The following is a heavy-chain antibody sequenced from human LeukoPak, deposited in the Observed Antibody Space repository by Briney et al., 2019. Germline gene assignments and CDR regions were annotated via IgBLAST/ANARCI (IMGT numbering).Heavy chain of an antibody. CDR2: MNPNSGNT. Sequence: AASVKVSCKVSGYTFTSYDINWVRQATGRGLEWMGWMNPNSGNTGYAQKFQGRVTMSRNTSVTTAYMELSNLRSEDTAVYYCATWRGYSSWSQGTLVTVSS. J-gene: IGHJ5*02. D-gene: IGHD5-18*01. V-gene: IGHV1-8*01. CDR1: GYTFTSYD. CDR3: ATWRGYSS.